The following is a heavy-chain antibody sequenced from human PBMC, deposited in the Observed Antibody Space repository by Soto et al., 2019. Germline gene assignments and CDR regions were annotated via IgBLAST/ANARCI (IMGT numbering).Heavy chain of an antibody. CDR3: AGDHGIYGTFDQ. J-gene: IGHJ4*01. CDR1: GDISPRYG. CDR2: INSYNGVT. V-gene: IGHV1-18*01. Sequence: QVQLVQSGPEVKKPGALVKVSCKASGDISPRYGISWVRQAPGQGLDWLGWINSYNGVTNYAQSLQGRVTLTTDSSTSTAYMEVRSLRFDDTAVYYCAGDHGIYGTFDQWGQGTLVTVSS. D-gene: IGHD4-17*01.